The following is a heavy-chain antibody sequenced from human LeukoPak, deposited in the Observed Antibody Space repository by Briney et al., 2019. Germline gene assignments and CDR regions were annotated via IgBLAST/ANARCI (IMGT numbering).Heavy chain of an antibody. CDR2: IKPDGSER. CDR3: ARGPSLLY. V-gene: IGHV3-7*01. CDR1: GFAFXXHW. J-gene: IGHJ4*02. D-gene: IGHD2-21*01. Sequence: SXRLSCAAXGFAFXXHWMSWVRQAPGKGLEWVASIKPDGSERYYVDSLRGRFTISRDNAKTSLYLQMSSLRAEDTAVYYCARGPSLLYWGQGTLVTVSS.